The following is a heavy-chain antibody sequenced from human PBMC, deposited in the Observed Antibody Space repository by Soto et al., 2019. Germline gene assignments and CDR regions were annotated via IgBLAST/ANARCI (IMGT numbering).Heavy chain of an antibody. CDR3: AKGGRQWLVTSDFNY. CDR1: GFIFSDYA. CDR2: DSHDGRNT. J-gene: IGHJ4*02. D-gene: IGHD6-19*01. Sequence: VQLVESGGGVVQPGRSLRLSCAASGFIFSDYAMHWVRQAPGKGLEWVAVDSHDGRNTHYADSVKGRFTISRDSSKNTVSLEMTSLRAEDTAVYYCAKGGRQWLVTSDFNYWGQGALVTVSS. V-gene: IGHV3-30*18.